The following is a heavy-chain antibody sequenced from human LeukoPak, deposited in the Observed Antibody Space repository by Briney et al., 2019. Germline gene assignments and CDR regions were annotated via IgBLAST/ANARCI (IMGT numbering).Heavy chain of an antibody. CDR3: ARGLDGYKFDGMDV. V-gene: IGHV3-30*01. Sequence: VISYDGSNKYYADSVKGRFTISRDNSKNTLYLQMNSLRAEDTAVYYCARGLDGYKFDGMDVWGQGTXVTVSS. J-gene: IGHJ6*02. CDR2: ISYDGSNK. D-gene: IGHD5-24*01.